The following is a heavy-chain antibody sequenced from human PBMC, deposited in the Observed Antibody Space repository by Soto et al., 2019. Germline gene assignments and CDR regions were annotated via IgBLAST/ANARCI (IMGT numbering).Heavy chain of an antibody. Sequence: SATLAVTCTVSGGSISGGDYYWSWIRQPAGKGLEWIGYIYYSGSTYYNPSLKSRVTISVDTSKNQFSLKLSSVTAADTAVYYCARPHPGAAAGTDYYYYGMDVWGQGTTVTVSS. D-gene: IGHD6-13*01. V-gene: IGHV4-30-4*01. CDR1: GGSISGGDYY. CDR3: ARPHPGAAAGTDYYYYGMDV. J-gene: IGHJ6*02. CDR2: IYYSGST.